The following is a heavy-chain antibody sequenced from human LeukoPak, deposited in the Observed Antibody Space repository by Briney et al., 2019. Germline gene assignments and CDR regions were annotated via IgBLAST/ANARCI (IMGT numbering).Heavy chain of an antibody. J-gene: IGHJ4*02. D-gene: IGHD3-9*01. Sequence: GGSLRLSCAASGFTFSDYSMNWVRQAPGKGLEWVSSISSSSSYIYYADSVKGRFTISRDNARNSLYLLMNSLRAEDTAVYYCARGGRSTYFDWSPDYWGQGTLVTVSS. CDR1: GFTFSDYS. CDR2: ISSSSSYI. CDR3: ARGGRSTYFDWSPDY. V-gene: IGHV3-21*01.